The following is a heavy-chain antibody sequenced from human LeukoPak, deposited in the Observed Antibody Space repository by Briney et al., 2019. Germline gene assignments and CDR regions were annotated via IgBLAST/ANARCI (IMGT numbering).Heavy chain of an antibody. CDR2: IKQDGSEK. CDR1: GFIFTNYW. Sequence: GGSLRLSCATSGFIFTNYWMNWVRQAPGKGLEWVANIKQDGSEKYYVDSVKGRFTISRDNSKNTLYLQMNSLRVEDTAVYYCAKNPQYYYDSSGFFEYWGQGTLVTVSS. CDR3: AKNPQYYYDSSGFFEY. V-gene: IGHV3-7*03. J-gene: IGHJ4*02. D-gene: IGHD3-22*01.